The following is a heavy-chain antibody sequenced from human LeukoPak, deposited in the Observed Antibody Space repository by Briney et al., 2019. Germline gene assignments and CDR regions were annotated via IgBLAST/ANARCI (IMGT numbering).Heavy chain of an antibody. D-gene: IGHD5-12*01. V-gene: IGHV1-2*02. CDR3: ARAGLPIFYYYMDV. J-gene: IGHJ6*03. CDR1: GYTFTDYY. CDR2: INPNSGGT. Sequence: ASVKVSCKASGYTFTDYYMHWVRQAPGQGLECMGWINPNSGGTNYAQKFQGRVTMTRDTSINTAYMELSRLRSDDTAVYYCARAGLPIFYYYMDVWGKGTTVTISS.